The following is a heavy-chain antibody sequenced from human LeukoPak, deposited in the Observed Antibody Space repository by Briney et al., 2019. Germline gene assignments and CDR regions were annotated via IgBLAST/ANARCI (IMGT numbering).Heavy chain of an antibody. V-gene: IGHV3-21*01. Sequence: GGSLRLSCAASGFTFNSYSMNWARQAPGKALEWVSSISSSGTLIFYADSVKCRFTITRDNAKDSLYLEMTSLRVEDRAVYYCARGGYYDSSGYLDYWGQGTLVTVSS. CDR3: ARGGYYDSSGYLDY. CDR2: ISSSGTLI. J-gene: IGHJ4*02. CDR1: GFTFNSYS. D-gene: IGHD3-22*01.